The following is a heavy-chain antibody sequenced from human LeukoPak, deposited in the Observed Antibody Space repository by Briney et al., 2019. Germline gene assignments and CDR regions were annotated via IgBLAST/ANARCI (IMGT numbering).Heavy chain of an antibody. J-gene: IGHJ4*02. D-gene: IGHD2-15*01. V-gene: IGHV1-2*02. CDR3: ARAINSIVVVVAATGY. Sequence: RASVKVSCKASGYTFTGYYMHWVRQAPGQGLEWMGWINPNSGGTNYAQNFQGRVTMTRDTSISTAYMELSRLRSDDTAVYYCARAINSIVVVVAATGYWGQGTLVTVSS. CDR1: GYTFTGYY. CDR2: INPNSGGT.